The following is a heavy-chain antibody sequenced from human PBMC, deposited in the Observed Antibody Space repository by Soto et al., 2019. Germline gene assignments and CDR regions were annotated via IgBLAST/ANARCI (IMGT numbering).Heavy chain of an antibody. V-gene: IGHV4-34*01. CDR2: INDSGST. J-gene: IGHJ4*02. Sequence: SETLSLTCAVYGGSFSDYSWTWIRQPPGKGLEWIGEINDSGSTNYTPSLERRVTISRDASKNRFSLKLSSVTAADTAVYYCARGSHKLHSYDSSGFYHYVDYWGQGSLVTVSS. CDR1: GGSFSDYS. CDR3: ARGSHKLHSYDSSGFYHYVDY. D-gene: IGHD3-22*01.